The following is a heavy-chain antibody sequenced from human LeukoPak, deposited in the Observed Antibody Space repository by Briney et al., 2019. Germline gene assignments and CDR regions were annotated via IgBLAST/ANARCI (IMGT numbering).Heavy chain of an antibody. CDR2: ISSSSSHI. CDR1: GFTFSSYS. Sequence: GGSLRLSCAASGFTFSSYSMNWVRQAPGKGLEWVSSISSSSSHIYYADSVKGRFTISRDNSKNTLYLQMNSLRAEDTTVYYCAKGTEYSSSFFDYWGQGTLVTVSS. J-gene: IGHJ4*02. D-gene: IGHD6-6*01. V-gene: IGHV3-21*04. CDR3: AKGTEYSSSFFDY.